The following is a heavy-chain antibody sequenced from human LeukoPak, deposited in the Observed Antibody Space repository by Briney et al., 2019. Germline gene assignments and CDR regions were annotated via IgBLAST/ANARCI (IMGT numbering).Heavy chain of an antibody. V-gene: IGHV3-21*01. Sequence: GGSLRLSCAASGFTFSSYNMHWVRQAPGKGLEWVSSISSSSTHIYYADFLKGRSTISRDNAKNSLYLQVNSLRAEDTFVYYCARSASSSWYGLDVWGQGTTVTVSS. CDR2: ISSSSTHI. D-gene: IGHD6-13*01. CDR3: ARSASSSWYGLDV. CDR1: GFTFSSYN. J-gene: IGHJ6*02.